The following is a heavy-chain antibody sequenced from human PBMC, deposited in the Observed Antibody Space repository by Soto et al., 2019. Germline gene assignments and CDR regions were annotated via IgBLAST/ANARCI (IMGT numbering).Heavy chain of an antibody. V-gene: IGHV1-69*01. D-gene: IGHD3-10*01. J-gene: IGHJ6*02. CDR2: IIPIFGTA. CDR1: GGTFSSYA. Sequence: QVQLVQSGAEVKKPGSSVKVSCKASGGTFSSYAISWVRQAPGQGLEWMGGIIPIFGTANYAQKFQGRVTITADESTSTDYMKLSRQRSEDTAVYYCASLWFGELLSYYFYYGMDVWGQGTTVTVSS. CDR3: ASLWFGELLSYYFYYGMDV.